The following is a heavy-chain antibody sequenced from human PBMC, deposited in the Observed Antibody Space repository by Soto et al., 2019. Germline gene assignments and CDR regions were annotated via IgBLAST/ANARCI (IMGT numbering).Heavy chain of an antibody. Sequence: PGGSLRLSCAASGFTFSSYGMHWVRQAPGKGLEWVAVISYDGSNKYYADSVKGRFTISRDNSKNTLYLQMNSLRAEDTAVYYCAKDGAVYAAEFSYYFDYWGQGTLVTVSS. D-gene: IGHD3-16*02. V-gene: IGHV3-30*18. CDR1: GFTFSSYG. J-gene: IGHJ4*02. CDR2: ISYDGSNK. CDR3: AKDGAVYAAEFSYYFDY.